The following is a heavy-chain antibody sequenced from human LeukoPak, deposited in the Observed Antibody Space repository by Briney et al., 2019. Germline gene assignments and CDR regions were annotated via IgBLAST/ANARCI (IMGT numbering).Heavy chain of an antibody. Sequence: GGSLRLSCAVSGLTFSNAWMAWVRQAPGKGLEWVSLIYSAGSTYYADSVRGRFTISRDSSKNTLFLQLNSLRAEVTAVYYCAAFSHKGVWGQGTTVTVS. CDR2: IYSAGST. J-gene: IGHJ6*02. CDR3: AAFSHKGV. V-gene: IGHV3-66*01. CDR1: GLTFSNAW. D-gene: IGHD3-3*02.